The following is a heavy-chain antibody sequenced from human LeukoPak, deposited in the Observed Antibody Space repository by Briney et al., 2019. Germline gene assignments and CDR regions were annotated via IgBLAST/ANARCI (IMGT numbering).Heavy chain of an antibody. CDR2: IYYSGST. CDR1: GGSISSYY. J-gene: IGHJ6*02. V-gene: IGHV4-59*08. Sequence: SETLSLTCTVSGGSISSYYWSWIRKPPGKGLEWIGYIYYSGSTNYNPSLKSRVTISVDTSKNQFSLKLSSVTAADTAVYYCASLYGSYYYYGMDVWGQGTTVTVSS. D-gene: IGHD3-10*01. CDR3: ASLYGSYYYYGMDV.